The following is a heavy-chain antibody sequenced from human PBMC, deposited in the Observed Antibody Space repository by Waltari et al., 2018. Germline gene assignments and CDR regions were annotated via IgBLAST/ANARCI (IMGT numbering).Heavy chain of an antibody. CDR1: GTSVTTHEFY. J-gene: IGHJ2*01. V-gene: IGHV4-31*01. CDR3: ARFPRIARSWYFDL. CDR2: CYQSGDT. D-gene: IGHD6-13*01. Sequence: QVQLLASGPGVVKPSQTLALTCAVSGTSVTTHEFYWTWIRQPPGGGLGWIGYCYQSGDTLFNPSRKPLASMTVDTSLNRFYLNLSSVTAADTAMYYCARFPRIARSWYFDLWGRGTLVTVSS.